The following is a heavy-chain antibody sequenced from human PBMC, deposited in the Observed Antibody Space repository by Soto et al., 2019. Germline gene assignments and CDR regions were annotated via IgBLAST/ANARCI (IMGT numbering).Heavy chain of an antibody. D-gene: IGHD5-12*01. CDR1: GGTFSSYA. CDR2: IIPIFGTA. Sequence: QVQLVQSGAEVKKPGSSVKVSCKASGGTFSSYAISWVRQAPGQGLEWMGGIIPIFGTANYAQKFQGRVTITADESTSTAHMELSSLRSEDTAVYYCARPRKNSGYDFTPFDYWGQGTLVTVSS. J-gene: IGHJ4*02. CDR3: ARPRKNSGYDFTPFDY. V-gene: IGHV1-69*12.